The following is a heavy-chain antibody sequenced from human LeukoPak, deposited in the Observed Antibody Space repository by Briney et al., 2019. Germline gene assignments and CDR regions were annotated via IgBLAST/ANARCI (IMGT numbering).Heavy chain of an antibody. CDR1: GYYFPNYW. CDR3: ARDWYFDL. V-gene: IGHV5-51*01. J-gene: IGHJ2*01. CDR2: IYPADSDT. Sequence: PGESLKISSKGSGYYFPNYWIGWVRQMPGKGLEWMGNIYPADSDTRYSPSFQGQVTISADKSINTAYLQWSSLKASDTAMYFCARDWYFDLWGRGTLVTVSS.